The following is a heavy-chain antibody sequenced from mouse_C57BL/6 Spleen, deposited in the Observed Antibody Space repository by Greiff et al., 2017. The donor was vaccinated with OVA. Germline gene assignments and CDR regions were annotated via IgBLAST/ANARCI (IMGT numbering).Heavy chain of an antibody. Sequence: EVKLVESGGGLVKPGGSLKLSCAASGFTFSSYAMSWVRQTPDKRLEWVATISDGGSYTYYPDNVKGRFTHSRDNAKNILYLQMSHLKSEDTAMYYCAREDGSSFDYWGQGTTLTVSS. CDR2: ISDGGSYT. D-gene: IGHD1-1*01. V-gene: IGHV5-4*01. CDR3: AREDGSSFDY. J-gene: IGHJ2*01. CDR1: GFTFSSYA.